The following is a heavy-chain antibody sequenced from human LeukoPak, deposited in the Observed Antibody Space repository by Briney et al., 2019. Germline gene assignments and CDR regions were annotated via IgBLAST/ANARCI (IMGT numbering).Heavy chain of an antibody. V-gene: IGHV1-46*01. CDR2: INPSGGST. CDR3: ARDLPTVDPPTLLLDY. CDR1: GYTFTSYY. Sequence: GASVKVSCKASGYTFTSYYMHWVRQAPGQGLEWMGIINPSGGSTSYAQKFQGRVTMTRDTSASKAYMELSSLRSEDMAVYYCARDLPTVDPPTLLLDYWGQGTLVTVSS. J-gene: IGHJ4*02. D-gene: IGHD4-11*01.